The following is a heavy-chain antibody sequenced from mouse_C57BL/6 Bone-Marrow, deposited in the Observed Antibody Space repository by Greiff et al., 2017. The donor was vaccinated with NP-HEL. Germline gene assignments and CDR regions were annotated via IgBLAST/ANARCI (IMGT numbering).Heavy chain of an antibody. J-gene: IGHJ2*01. D-gene: IGHD1-1*01. CDR1: GYTFTSYW. V-gene: IGHV1-50*01. CDR3: ARRTVVAKFYY. Sequence: VQLQQPGAELVKPGASVKLSCKASGYTFTSYWMQWVKQRPGQGLEWIGEIDPSDSYTNYNQKFKGKATLTVDTSSSTAYMQLSSLTSEDSAVYYCARRTVVAKFYYWGQGTTLTVSS. CDR2: IDPSDSYT.